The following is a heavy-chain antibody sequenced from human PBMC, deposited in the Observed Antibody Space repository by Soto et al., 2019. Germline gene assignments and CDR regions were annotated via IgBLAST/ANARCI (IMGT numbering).Heavy chain of an antibody. CDR3: AKEGNKQLWLSKADV. V-gene: IGHV3-23*01. D-gene: IGHD5-18*01. CDR1: GCTVSSYA. Sequence: EVQLLESGGGLVQPGGSLRLSCAASGCTVSSYAMSWVRQAPGKGLEWVSAISGSGGSTYYADSVKGRFTISRDNSKNTLYLQMNSLRAEDTAVYYCAKEGNKQLWLSKADVWGQGTTVTVSS. J-gene: IGHJ6*02. CDR2: ISGSGGST.